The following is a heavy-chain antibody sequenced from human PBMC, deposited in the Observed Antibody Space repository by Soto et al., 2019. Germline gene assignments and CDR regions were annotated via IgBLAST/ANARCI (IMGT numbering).Heavy chain of an antibody. Sequence: QVQLQESGPGLVKPSQTLSLTCTVSGGSISSGGYYWSWIRQHPGKGLEWIGYIYYSGSTYYNPSLKGRVTISVDTSKNQFSLKLSCVTAADTAVYYCARFEYRSSSSWFDPWGPGTLVTVSS. J-gene: IGHJ5*02. D-gene: IGHD6-6*01. CDR3: ARFEYRSSSSWFDP. V-gene: IGHV4-31*03. CDR1: GGSISSGGYY. CDR2: IYYSGST.